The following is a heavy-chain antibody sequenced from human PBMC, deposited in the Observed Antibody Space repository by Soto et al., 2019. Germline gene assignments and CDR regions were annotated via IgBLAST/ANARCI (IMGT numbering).Heavy chain of an antibody. D-gene: IGHD3-22*01. CDR2: IIPMFGTA. V-gene: IGHV1-69*01. Sequence: QVQLVQSGAEVKKPGSSVKVSCKASGDTFSSYAINWVRQAPGQGLEWMGGIIPMFGTANYAQKFKGRVTITAGESTSTVYMELSSLRSENTAVYYCARVGPAHYYDSSGYYSPLVYWGQGTLVTVSS. CDR3: ARVGPAHYYDSSGYYSPLVY. J-gene: IGHJ4*02. CDR1: GDTFSSYA.